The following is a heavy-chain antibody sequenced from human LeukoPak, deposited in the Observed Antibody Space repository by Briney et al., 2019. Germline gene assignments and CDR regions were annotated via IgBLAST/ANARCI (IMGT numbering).Heavy chain of an antibody. V-gene: IGHV1-18*01. Sequence: ASVKVSCKASGYTFTSYGISWVRQAPGQGLEWMGWISAYNGNTNYAQKLQGRVTMTTDTSTSTAYMELRSLRSDDTAVYYCARVTAAIFPGGWFDPWGQGTTVTVSS. CDR1: GYTFTSYG. CDR2: ISAYNGNT. CDR3: ARVTAAIFPGGWFDP. J-gene: IGHJ5*01. D-gene: IGHD2-2*01.